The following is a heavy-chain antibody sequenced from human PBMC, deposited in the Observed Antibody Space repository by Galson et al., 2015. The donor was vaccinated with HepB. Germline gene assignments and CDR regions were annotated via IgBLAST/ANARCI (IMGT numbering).Heavy chain of an antibody. V-gene: IGHV1-18*01. J-gene: IGHJ3*02. Sequence: SVKVSCKASGYTFTSYGFNWVGQAPGPGLEWMGWINTYNGNTNNAQKFQGRVTMTTDTSPSTAYMELRSLRSDDTAVYYRARNLPGIKAFDIWGQGTMVTVSP. D-gene: IGHD3-10*01. CDR1: GYTFTSYG. CDR2: INTYNGNT. CDR3: ARNLPGIKAFDI.